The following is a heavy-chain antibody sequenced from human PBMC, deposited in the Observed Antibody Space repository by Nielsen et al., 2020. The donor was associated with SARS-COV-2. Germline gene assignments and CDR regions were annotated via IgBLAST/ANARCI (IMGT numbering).Heavy chain of an antibody. J-gene: IGHJ3*01. V-gene: IGHV3-23*01. CDR1: GFTFNIYA. Sequence: GESRKISCAASGFTFNIYAMAWVRRAPGRGLQWVTGVSASGGSTYYTDSVKGRFSISRDNSKNTLFLQMHILRVEDTALYYCAKDGVVRGDALDLWGQGTMVTVSS. D-gene: IGHD3-10*01. CDR2: VSASGGST. CDR3: AKDGVVRGDALDL.